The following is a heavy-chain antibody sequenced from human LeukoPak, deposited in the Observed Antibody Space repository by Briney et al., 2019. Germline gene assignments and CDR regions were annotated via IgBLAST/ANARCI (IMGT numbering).Heavy chain of an antibody. D-gene: IGHD3-10*01. V-gene: IGHV3-33*01. CDR3: ARDRRYYYGSGSYPGNYGMDV. CDR2: IWYDGSNK. J-gene: IGHJ6*04. Sequence: GGSLRLSCAASGFTFSSYGMHWVRQAPGKGLERVAVIWYDGSNKYYADSVKGRFTISRDNSKNTLYLQMNSLRAEDTAVYYCARDRRYYYGSGSYPGNYGMDVWGKGTTATVSS. CDR1: GFTFSSYG.